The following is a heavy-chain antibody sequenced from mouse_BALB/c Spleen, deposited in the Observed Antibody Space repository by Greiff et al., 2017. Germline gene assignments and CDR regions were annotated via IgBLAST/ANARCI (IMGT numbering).Heavy chain of an antibody. V-gene: IGHV5-17*02. CDR1: GSTFSSFG. J-gene: IGHJ2*01. CDR2: ISSGSSTI. D-gene: IGHD3-2*01. Sequence: EVKLQESVGGLVQPGGSRKLSCAVSGSTFSSFGMHWVRQAPEKGLEWVAYISSGSSTIYYADTVKGRFTISRDNPKNTLFLQMTSLRSEDTAMYYCARTARATGNFDYWGEGTTLTVSS. CDR3: ARTARATGNFDY.